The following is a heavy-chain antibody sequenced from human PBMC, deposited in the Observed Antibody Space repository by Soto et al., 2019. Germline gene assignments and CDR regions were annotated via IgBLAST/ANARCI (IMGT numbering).Heavy chain of an antibody. CDR1: GFVFSSYA. CDR2: ISGSGTTA. CDR3: AKTTDGWFSAFEI. J-gene: IGHJ3*02. Sequence: PGGSLRLSCAASGFVFSSYAMSWVRQAPGKGLEWVSAISGSGTTAYYADSVKGRFIFSRDNPKNTMYLQMNSLRAEDTAVYFCAKTTDGWFSAFEIWGQGTVVTV. V-gene: IGHV3-23*01. D-gene: IGHD6-19*01.